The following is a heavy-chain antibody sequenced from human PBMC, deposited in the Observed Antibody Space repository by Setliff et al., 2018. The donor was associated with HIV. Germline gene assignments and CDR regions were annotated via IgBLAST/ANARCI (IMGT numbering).Heavy chain of an antibody. CDR1: GYTFTGYY. Sequence: ASVKVSCKASGYTFTGYYIHWVRQAPGQGLEWMGRINPNSGPTNYAQKFQGRVTMTRDTSISTAYMELSRLRSDDTAVYYCARNFFGQRVGATLGYWGQGTLVTVSS. CDR3: ARNFFGQRVGATLGY. J-gene: IGHJ4*02. D-gene: IGHD1-26*01. CDR2: INPNSGPT. V-gene: IGHV1-2*06.